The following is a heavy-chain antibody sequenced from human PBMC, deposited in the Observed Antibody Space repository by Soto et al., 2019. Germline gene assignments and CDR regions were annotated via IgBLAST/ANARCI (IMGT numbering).Heavy chain of an antibody. Sequence: QVQLVESGGGMVQPGRSLRLSCAASGFTFNTYSLHWVRQSPGKGLEWLTVISYDGKKKYYADSVRGRFTVSRDNSKNTLYLQMNSLIVGDTAVYFCARAPTVVGLDTWGQGTLVTVSS. CDR1: GFTFNTYS. CDR3: ARAPTVVGLDT. V-gene: IGHV3-30*04. D-gene: IGHD2-21*01. J-gene: IGHJ5*02. CDR2: ISYDGKKK.